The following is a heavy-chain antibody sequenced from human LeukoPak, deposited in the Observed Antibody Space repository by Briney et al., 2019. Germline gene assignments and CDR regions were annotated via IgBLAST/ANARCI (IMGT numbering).Heavy chain of an antibody. CDR3: ARAKRNGFDI. CDR2: IIRSSSTI. J-gene: IGHJ3*02. V-gene: IGHV3-48*01. CDR1: GFMFSRYS. Sequence: GGSLRLSCAASGFMFSRYSMNWVRQAPGKGLEWVSYIIRSSSTIYYADSVKGRFTISRNNAKNSLYLQMNSLRAEDTAVYYCARAKRNGFDIWGQGTMVTVSS.